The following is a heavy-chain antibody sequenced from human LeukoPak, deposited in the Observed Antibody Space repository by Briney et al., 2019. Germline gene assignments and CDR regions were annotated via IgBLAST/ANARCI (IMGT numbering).Heavy chain of an antibody. D-gene: IGHD3-3*01. Sequence: GGSLRLSCAASGFTFSSYGMHWVRQAPGKGLEWVAVIWSDGSFKYYPDSVKGRFTISRDNAKNSLYLQMSSLRAEDTAFYYCAKGQGLRSNWFDPWGQGTLVTVSS. J-gene: IGHJ5*02. CDR3: AKGQGLRSNWFDP. V-gene: IGHV3-33*03. CDR2: IWSDGSFK. CDR1: GFTFSSYG.